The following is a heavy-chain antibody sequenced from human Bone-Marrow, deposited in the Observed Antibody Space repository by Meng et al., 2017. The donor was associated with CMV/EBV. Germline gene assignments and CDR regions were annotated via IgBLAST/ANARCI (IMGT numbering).Heavy chain of an antibody. CDR1: GFVFSYYS. V-gene: IGHV3-21*06. J-gene: IGHJ5*02. Sequence: SGFVFSYYSLNWVRQAPGKGLDWVSSISSNSDHIFYADSFKDRFTISRDNSKNLVFLQMNNMRVEDTALYYCARDPNLRDRGWLDPWGQGTLVTVSS. CDR2: ISSNSDHI. CDR3: ARDPNLRDRGWLDP. D-gene: IGHD5-24*01.